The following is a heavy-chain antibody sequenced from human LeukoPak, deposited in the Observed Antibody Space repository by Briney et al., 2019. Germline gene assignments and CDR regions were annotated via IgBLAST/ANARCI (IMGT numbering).Heavy chain of an antibody. CDR3: ARDKGCGGDCTYYSWFDY. Sequence: PSETLSLTCTVSGGSISSNSYYWGWIRQPPGKGLERIGSIFYGGSTYSNPSLKRRVTISVDTSKNQFSLKLSSVTAADTAVYYCARDKGCGGDCTYYSWFDYWGQGTLVTVSS. V-gene: IGHV4-39*07. D-gene: IGHD2-21*02. CDR2: IFYGGST. CDR1: GGSISSNSYY. J-gene: IGHJ4*02.